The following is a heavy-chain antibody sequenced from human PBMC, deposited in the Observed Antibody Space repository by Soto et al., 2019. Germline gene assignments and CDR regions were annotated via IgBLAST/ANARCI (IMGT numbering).Heavy chain of an antibody. J-gene: IGHJ6*03. D-gene: IGHD3-10*01. CDR2: NNDSGTI. CDR1: GGSFSGYQ. V-gene: IGHV4-34*01. Sequence: QAQLQQWGAGLLKPSETLSLTCAVYGGSFSGYQWTWIRQTPGKGLEWIGENNDSGTINYNPSLKSRVTILVDTAKKQISLKLSSVTAADTAVYYCARGLILWFGELSRRGGYYYYMDVWGKGNSVTVSS. CDR3: ARGLILWFGELSRRGGYYYYMDV.